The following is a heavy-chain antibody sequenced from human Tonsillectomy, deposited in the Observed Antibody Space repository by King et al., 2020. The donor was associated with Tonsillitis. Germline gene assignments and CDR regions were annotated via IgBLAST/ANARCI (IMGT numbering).Heavy chain of an antibody. CDR1: GFTFSSYT. J-gene: IGHJ4*02. V-gene: IGHV3-30-3*01. D-gene: IGHD3-10*01. CDR3: ARDSQYYGSGIGGFFDY. Sequence: QLVQSGGGVVQPGRSLKLSCAASGFTFSSYTIHWARQAPGEGLEWVAVMPYDGSNKYYADSVKGRFTISRDNSKNTLYLQMNSLRAEDTAMYYCARDSQYYGSGIGGFFDYWGQGTLVTVSS. CDR2: MPYDGSNK.